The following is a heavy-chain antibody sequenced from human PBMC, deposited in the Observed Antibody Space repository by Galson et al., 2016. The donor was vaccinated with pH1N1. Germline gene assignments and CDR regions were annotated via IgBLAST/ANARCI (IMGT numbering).Heavy chain of an antibody. CDR3: AREADSSDSTGYYYTTFDY. Sequence: TLSLTCTVSGVSVNSPTYYWSWIRQPAGKGLEWIGRFHTSGSTNYKPSLNSRVTISLDASNNQFSLKLTSVTAADTAVYYCAREADSSDSTGYYYTTFDYWGQGILVTVSS. D-gene: IGHD3-22*01. V-gene: IGHV4-61*02. CDR1: GVSVNSPTYY. J-gene: IGHJ4*02. CDR2: FHTSGST.